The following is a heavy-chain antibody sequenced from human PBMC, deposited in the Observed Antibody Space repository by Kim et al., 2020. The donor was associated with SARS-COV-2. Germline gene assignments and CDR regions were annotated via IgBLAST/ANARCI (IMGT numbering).Heavy chain of an antibody. CDR1: DFSVPNNF. V-gene: IGHV3-53*01. D-gene: IGHD3-16*01. CDR3: AGTWWSRLVV. J-gene: IGHJ6*02. Sequence: GGSLRLSCAASDFSVPNNFMSWVRQGPGKGLEWVSVLYVDGRTSHTDSAKGRFTISRDDSKNTPYLQMNNLRADDTAVYYCAGTWWSRLVVWGHGTTV. CDR2: LYVDGRT.